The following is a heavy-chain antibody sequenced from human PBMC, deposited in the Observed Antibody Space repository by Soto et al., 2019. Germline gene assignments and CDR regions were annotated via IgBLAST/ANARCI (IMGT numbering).Heavy chain of an antibody. V-gene: IGHV1-69*01. CDR1: GGTFSSYA. CDR3: ARERLMVVSPCSFDY. CDR2: IIPIFGTA. D-gene: IGHD2-15*01. J-gene: IGHJ4*02. Sequence: QVQLVQTGAEVKKPGSSVKVSCKASGGTFSSYAISWVRQAPGQGLEWMGGIIPIFGTANYAQKFQGRVTITADESTSTAYMELSILRSEDTAVYYCARERLMVVSPCSFDYWGQGTLVTVSS.